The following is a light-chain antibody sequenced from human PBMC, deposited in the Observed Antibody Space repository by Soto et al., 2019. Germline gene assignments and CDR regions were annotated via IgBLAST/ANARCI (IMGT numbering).Light chain of an antibody. J-gene: IGLJ1*01. CDR1: SSDVGGYNY. CDR3: SSYAGAHIV. CDR2: DVS. V-gene: IGLV2-8*01. Sequence: SVLTQPPSASGSPGQSVTISCTGTSSDVGGYNYVSWYQQHPGKAPKLMIYDVSQRPPGVPDRFFGSKSGNTASLTVSGLQAEDEADYYCSSYAGAHIVFGTGTKVTVL.